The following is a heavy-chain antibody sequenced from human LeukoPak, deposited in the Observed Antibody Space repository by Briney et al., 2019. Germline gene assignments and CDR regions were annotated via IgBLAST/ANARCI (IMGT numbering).Heavy chain of an antibody. J-gene: IGHJ4*02. CDR1: GGTFSRHA. D-gene: IGHD3-22*01. Sequence: SVKVSCKASGGTFSRHAFTWVRQAPGQGLEWMGGIIPICGTANYAQKFQGRLTITTDESTSTAYMELSSLRSEDTAVYFCATPYYDTSGYHALDYWGQGTLVTVSS. V-gene: IGHV1-69*05. CDR2: IIPICGTA. CDR3: ATPYYDTSGYHALDY.